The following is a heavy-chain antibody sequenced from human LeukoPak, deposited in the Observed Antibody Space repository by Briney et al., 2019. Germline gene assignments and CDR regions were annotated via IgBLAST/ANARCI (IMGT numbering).Heavy chain of an antibody. Sequence: GGSLRLSCAASGFTFSSYAMHWVRQAPGKGLEWVAVISYDGSNKYYADSVKGRFTISRDNSKNTLYLQMNSLRAEDMAVYYCARADYDILTGYRPYQHWGQGTLVTVSS. V-gene: IGHV3-30*04. CDR3: ARADYDILTGYRPYQH. J-gene: IGHJ1*01. CDR2: ISYDGSNK. D-gene: IGHD3-9*01. CDR1: GFTFSSYA.